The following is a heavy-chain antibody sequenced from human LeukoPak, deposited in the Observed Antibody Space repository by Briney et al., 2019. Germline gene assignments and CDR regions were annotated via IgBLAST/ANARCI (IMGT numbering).Heavy chain of an antibody. CDR1: GFTFSSYS. CDR2: ISSSSSYI. J-gene: IGHJ3*02. Sequence: GGSLRLSCAASGFTFSSYSMNWVRQAPGKGLEWVSSISSSSSYIYYADSVKGRFTISRDNAKNSLYLQMNSLRVEDTAVYYCAREFRITGTTTSGFDIWGQGTMVTVSS. CDR3: AREFRITGTTTSGFDI. D-gene: IGHD1-14*01. V-gene: IGHV3-21*01.